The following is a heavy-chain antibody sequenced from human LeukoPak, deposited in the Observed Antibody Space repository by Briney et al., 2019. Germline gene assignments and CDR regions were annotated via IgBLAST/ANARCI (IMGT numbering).Heavy chain of an antibody. J-gene: IGHJ6*02. V-gene: IGHV3-53*04. CDR2: IYSGGST. CDR1: GFTVSSNY. Sequence: GGSLRLSCAASGFTVSSNYMSWVRQAPGKGLEWVSVIYSGGSTYYADSVKGRFTISRHNSENTLYLQMNSLRAEDTAVYYCASTSLSWSYYYGMDVWGQGTTVTVSS. CDR3: ASTSLSWSYYYGMDV.